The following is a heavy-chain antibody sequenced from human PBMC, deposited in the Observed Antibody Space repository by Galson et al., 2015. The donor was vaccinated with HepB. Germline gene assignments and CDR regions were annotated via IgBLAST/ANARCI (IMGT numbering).Heavy chain of an antibody. J-gene: IGHJ4*02. CDR3: SREHYDLLTGPDY. CDR2: ARSKTNGYAT. D-gene: IGHD3-9*01. CDR1: GFIFSGSA. Sequence: SLRLSCAASGFIFSGSAMHWVRQTSGKGLEWIGHARSKTNGYATAYSASVKGRFTISRDDSKNTAYLQMHSLIAEDTAIYYCSREHYDLLTGPDYWGQGTLVTVSS. V-gene: IGHV3-73*01.